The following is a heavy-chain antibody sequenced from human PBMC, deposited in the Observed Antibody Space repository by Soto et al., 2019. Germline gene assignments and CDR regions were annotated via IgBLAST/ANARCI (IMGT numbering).Heavy chain of an antibody. CDR2: IGNDGRNK. CDR1: GVTFITYA. J-gene: IGHJ4*02. CDR3: ARDLLGFDY. D-gene: IGHD3-3*02. Sequence: GGSLRLSCAASGVTFITYAMTWVRQAPGKGLEWVAVIGNDGRNKYYADSVKGRFTISRDNSKNTLYLQMNSLRAEDTAVYYCARDLLGFDYWGQGTLVTVSS. V-gene: IGHV3-33*08.